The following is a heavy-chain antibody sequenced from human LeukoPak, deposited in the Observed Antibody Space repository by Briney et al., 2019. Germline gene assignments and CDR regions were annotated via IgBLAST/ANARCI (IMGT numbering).Heavy chain of an antibody. CDR1: GFTFSNYA. V-gene: IGHV3-23*01. D-gene: IGHD5-18*01. J-gene: IGHJ4*02. CDR2: ISGSGGST. CDR3: AKAISGYRYGYDY. Sequence: GVSLRLSCAASGFTFSNYAMNWVRQAPGKGMEWVSAISGSGGSTYYADSVKGRFTISRENSKNTLYLQMNSLRAEDTAVYYCAKAISGYRYGYDYWGQGTLVTVSS.